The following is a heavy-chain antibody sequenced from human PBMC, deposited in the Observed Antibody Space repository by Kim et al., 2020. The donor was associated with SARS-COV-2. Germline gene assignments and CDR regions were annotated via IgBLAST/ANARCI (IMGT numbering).Heavy chain of an antibody. V-gene: IGHV1-18*01. CDR1: GYTFTSYG. CDR3: ARVAYYYYYGMDV. Sequence: ASVKVSCKASGYTFTSYGISWVRQAPGQGLEWMGWISAYNGNTNYAQKLQGRVTMTTDTSTSTAYMELRSLRSDDTAVYYCARVAYYYYYGMDVWGQGTTVTVSS. J-gene: IGHJ6*02. CDR2: ISAYNGNT.